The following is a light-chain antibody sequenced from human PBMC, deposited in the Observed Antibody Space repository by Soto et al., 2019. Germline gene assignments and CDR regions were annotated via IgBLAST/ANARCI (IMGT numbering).Light chain of an antibody. CDR3: QQRSNWPWT. J-gene: IGKJ1*01. V-gene: IGKV1-5*01. Sequence: DIQVTQSPSTLSASVGDRFTITFLSSQSISSWLAWYQQKPGKAPKLLIYDASSLESGVPSRFSGSGSGTDFTLTISSLEPEDFAVYYCQQRSNWPWTFGQGTKV. CDR1: QSISSW. CDR2: DAS.